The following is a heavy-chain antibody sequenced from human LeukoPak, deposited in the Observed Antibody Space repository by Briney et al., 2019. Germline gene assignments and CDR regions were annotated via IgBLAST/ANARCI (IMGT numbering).Heavy chain of an antibody. Sequence: ASVKVSCKVSGYTLTELSMHWVRQAPGKGLEWMGGFDPEDGETIYAQKFQGRVTMTEDTSTDTAHMELSSLRSEDTAVYYCATGPRYFDWFRYYYGMDVWGQGTTVTVSS. J-gene: IGHJ6*02. CDR2: FDPEDGET. CDR3: ATGPRYFDWFRYYYGMDV. CDR1: GYTLTELS. D-gene: IGHD3-9*01. V-gene: IGHV1-24*01.